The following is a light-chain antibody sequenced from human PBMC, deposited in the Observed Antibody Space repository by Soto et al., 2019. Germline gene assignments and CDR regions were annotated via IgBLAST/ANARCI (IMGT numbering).Light chain of an antibody. Sequence: EIVLTQSPATLSVSPGERATLSCRASQSVSSNLAWYQQKPGQAPRLLIYGASTRATGIPARFSGSGSGTLFTLTISSLQSEDFAVYYCQQSWTFGQGTKV. CDR3: QQSWT. CDR1: QSVSSN. CDR2: GAS. V-gene: IGKV3-15*01. J-gene: IGKJ1*01.